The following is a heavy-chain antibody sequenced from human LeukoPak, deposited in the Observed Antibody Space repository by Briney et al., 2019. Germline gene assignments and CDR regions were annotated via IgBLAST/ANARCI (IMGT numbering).Heavy chain of an antibody. Sequence: PSETLSLTCTVSGGSISSYYWSWIRQPAGKGLEWIGRIYTSGSTNYNPSLKSRVAISVDKSKNQFSLKLSSVTAADTAVYYCARVSDSSSWYLHRWFDPWGQGTLVTVSS. CDR3: ARVSDSSSWYLHRWFDP. J-gene: IGHJ5*02. V-gene: IGHV4-4*07. D-gene: IGHD6-13*01. CDR2: IYTSGST. CDR1: GGSISSYY.